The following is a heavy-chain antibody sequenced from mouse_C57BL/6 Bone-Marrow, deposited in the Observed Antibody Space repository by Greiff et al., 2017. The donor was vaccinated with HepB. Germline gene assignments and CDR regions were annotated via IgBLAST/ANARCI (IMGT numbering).Heavy chain of an antibody. Sequence: QVQLQQPGAELVMPGASVKLSCKASGYTFTSYWLHWVKQRPGQGLEWIGKIDPSDSYTNYNQKFKGKSTLTVDKSSSTAYMQLSSLTSEDSAVYYCAREVSSYRYFDVWGTGTTVTVSS. D-gene: IGHD1-1*01. CDR3: AREVSSYRYFDV. CDR1: GYTFTSYW. CDR2: IDPSDSYT. V-gene: IGHV1-69*01. J-gene: IGHJ1*03.